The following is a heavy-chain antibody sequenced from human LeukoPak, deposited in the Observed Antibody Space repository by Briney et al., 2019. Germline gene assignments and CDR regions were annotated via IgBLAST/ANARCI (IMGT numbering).Heavy chain of an antibody. Sequence: ASVKVSCKASGYTFTSHGISWVRQAPGQGLEWMGWISAYNGNTNYAQKLQGRVTMTTDTSTSTAYMELRSLRSDDTAVYYCARTPVGTMVRGGLYYYGMDVWGQGTTVTVSS. J-gene: IGHJ6*02. CDR2: ISAYNGNT. V-gene: IGHV1-18*01. CDR3: ARTPVGTMVRGGLYYYGMDV. D-gene: IGHD3-10*01. CDR1: GYTFTSHG.